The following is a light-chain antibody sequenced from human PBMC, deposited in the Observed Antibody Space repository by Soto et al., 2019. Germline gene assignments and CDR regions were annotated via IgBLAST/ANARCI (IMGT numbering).Light chain of an antibody. J-gene: IGKJ2*01. CDR2: DGS. Sequence: DIQMTQSPSTLSTSVGARVTITCRASQSVAYWLAWYQQKPGKAPSLLIYDGSTLATGVQPRFSGGGFGTQLTLNISSVKPDDSALYYCQHYNTYSNAFGPGTRVEIK. V-gene: IGKV1-5*01. CDR1: QSVAYW. CDR3: QHYNTYSNA.